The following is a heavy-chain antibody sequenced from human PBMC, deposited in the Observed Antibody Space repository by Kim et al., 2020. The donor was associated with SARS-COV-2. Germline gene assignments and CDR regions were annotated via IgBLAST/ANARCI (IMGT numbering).Heavy chain of an antibody. Sequence: KFQGRVTMTRNTSISTAYMELSSLRSEDTAVYYCARGRRVTTNLLYYFDYWGQGTLVTVSS. D-gene: IGHD4-17*01. V-gene: IGHV1-8*01. J-gene: IGHJ4*02. CDR3: ARGRRVTTNLLYYFDY.